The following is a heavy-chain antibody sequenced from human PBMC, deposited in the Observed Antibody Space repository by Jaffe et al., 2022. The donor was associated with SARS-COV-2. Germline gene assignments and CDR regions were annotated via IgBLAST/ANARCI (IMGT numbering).Heavy chain of an antibody. CDR3: AISSGSSHPTHY. J-gene: IGHJ4*02. CDR1: GFTFSIYA. Sequence: EVQLLESGGGVVQPGGSLRLSCAASGFTFSIYAMNWVRQAPGKGLEWVSAISGSGGTTYYADSVKGRFTISRDNSKDTLHLQMNSLRAEDTAVYYCAISSGSSHPTHYWGQGTLVTVSS. CDR2: ISGSGGTT. V-gene: IGHV3-23*01. D-gene: IGHD1-26*01.